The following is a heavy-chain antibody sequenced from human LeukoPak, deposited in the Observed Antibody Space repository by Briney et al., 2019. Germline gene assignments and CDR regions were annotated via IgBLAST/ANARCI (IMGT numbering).Heavy chain of an antibody. J-gene: IGHJ4*02. V-gene: IGHV4-34*01. D-gene: IGHD3-10*01. CDR2: INHSGST. CDR1: GGSFSGYY. CDR3: ARRSPTYYYGSGSYYLDY. Sequence: SETLSLTCAVFGGSFSGYYWSWIRQPPGKGLEWIGEINHSGSTNYNPSLKSRVTISVDTSKNQFSLKLSSVTAADTAVYYCARRSPTYYYGSGSYYLDYWGQGTLVTVSS.